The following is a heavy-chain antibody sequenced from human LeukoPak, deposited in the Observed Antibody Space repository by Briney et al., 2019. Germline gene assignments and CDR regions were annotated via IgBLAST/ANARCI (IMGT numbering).Heavy chain of an antibody. CDR1: GYTFSSYG. CDR3: ARETASGYLGFDF. V-gene: IGHV1-18*01. Sequence: ASVKVSCKTSGYTFSSYGITWVRQAPGQGLEWMGWISAYGHTKLARNLQARVTVTIDTSTTTAYMELRSLSSNGTAVYFCARETASGYLGFDFWGQGTLITVSS. CDR2: ISAYGHT. J-gene: IGHJ4*02. D-gene: IGHD3-3*01.